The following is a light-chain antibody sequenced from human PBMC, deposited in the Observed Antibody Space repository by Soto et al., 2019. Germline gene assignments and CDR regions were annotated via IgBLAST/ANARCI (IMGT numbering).Light chain of an antibody. CDR1: TSDVGGYNF. CDR2: EVT. J-gene: IGLJ3*02. V-gene: IGLV2-14*01. CDR3: SSYTRSSTLV. Sequence: QSALTQPASVSGSPGQSITISCTGTTSDVGGYNFVSWYQQSPGKAPKLMIYEVTNRPSGVSDRFSGSKSGNTASLTISGLQAEDEADYYCSSYTRSSTLVFGGGTKLTVL.